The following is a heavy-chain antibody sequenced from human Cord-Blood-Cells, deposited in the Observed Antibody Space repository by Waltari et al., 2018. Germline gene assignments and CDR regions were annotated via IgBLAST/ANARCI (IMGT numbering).Heavy chain of an antibody. CDR2: IRYWGSNK. Sequence: QVQLVESGGGVVQPGGSLRLSCAASGFTFSSYGMHWVRQAPGKGLEWVAFIRYWGSNKYYADSVKGRFTISRDNSKTTLYLQMSSLRAEDTAVYYCARRPGYSSSWYYLDYWGQGTLVTVSS. V-gene: IGHV3-30*02. CDR3: ARRPGYSSSWYYLDY. CDR1: GFTFSSYG. J-gene: IGHJ4*02. D-gene: IGHD6-13*01.